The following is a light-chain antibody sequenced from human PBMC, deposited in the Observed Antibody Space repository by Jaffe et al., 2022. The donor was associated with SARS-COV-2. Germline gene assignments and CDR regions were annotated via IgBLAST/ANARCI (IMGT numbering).Light chain of an antibody. J-gene: IGKJ1*01. V-gene: IGKV1-6*01. CDR3: LQDYSYPRT. Sequence: AIQMTQSPSSLSASVGDRVTITCRASQGIRNDVGWYQQKPGKAPKLLIYAVFNLQSGVPSRFSGSGSGTDFTFTISSLQPEDFATYYCLQDYSYPRTFGQGTKVEIK. CDR2: AVF. CDR1: QGIRND.